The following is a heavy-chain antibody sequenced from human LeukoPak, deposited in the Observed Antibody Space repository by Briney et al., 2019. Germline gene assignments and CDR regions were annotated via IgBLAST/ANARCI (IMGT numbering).Heavy chain of an antibody. CDR3: AKGDFLPAYLPTDC. CDR1: GFTFSSYA. CDR2: ISSSCRST. J-gene: IGHJ4*02. V-gene: IGHV3-23*01. D-gene: IGHD3/OR15-3a*01. Sequence: GGSLRLSCAASGFTFSSYAMSWVRQAPGKGLEWVSAISSSCRSTYYTDSVKGRFTISRDNSKNTLYLLMDSLRADDTAVYFCAKGDFLPAYLPTDCWGQGTLVTVSS.